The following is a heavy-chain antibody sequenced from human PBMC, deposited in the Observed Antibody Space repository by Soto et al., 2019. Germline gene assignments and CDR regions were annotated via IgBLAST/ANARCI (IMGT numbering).Heavy chain of an antibody. CDR2: INSSGGST. V-gene: IGHV3-23*01. CDR3: AIGNYYYSD. J-gene: IGHJ4*02. D-gene: IGHD3-22*01. CDR1: GFTFSSYG. Sequence: EVQLLESGGGLVQPGGSLRLSCAASGFTFSSYGMSWVRQAPGKGLEWVSTINSSGGSTYYADSVKGRFTSSRDNTKNTLYLQMNSLRAEDTAVYYCAIGNYYYSDWAQGTLVTVS.